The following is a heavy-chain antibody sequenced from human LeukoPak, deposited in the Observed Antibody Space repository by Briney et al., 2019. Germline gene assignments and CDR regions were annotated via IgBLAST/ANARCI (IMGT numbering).Heavy chain of an antibody. CDR1: GYSFTSYL. D-gene: IGHD5-12*01. CDR3: ARPGGYRGYDPLDAFDI. V-gene: IGHV5-51*01. Sequence: GEPLEICCKGSGYSFTSYLIGWVRPTPGKGLELMGINYPGDPNTKYSPSFQGQVTISADTSISTAYLQWSSLKASDTAMYYCARPGGYRGYDPLDAFDIWGQGTMVTVSS. CDR2: NYPGDPNT. J-gene: IGHJ3*02.